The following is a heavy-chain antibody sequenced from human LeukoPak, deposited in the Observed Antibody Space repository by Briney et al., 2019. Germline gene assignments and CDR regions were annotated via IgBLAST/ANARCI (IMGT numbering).Heavy chain of an antibody. CDR2: ISGSGARA. D-gene: IGHD1-26*01. CDR3: AKEVVMGETNYYYYGMDV. Sequence: GGSLRLSCAASGFNFRGYAMSWVRQAPGKGLEWVSAISGSGARAHYAESVRGRFTISRDNSQNTLHLQMTSLRAEDTAVYYCAKEVVMGETNYYYYGMDVWGQGTTVTVSS. CDR1: GFNFRGYA. J-gene: IGHJ6*02. V-gene: IGHV3-23*01.